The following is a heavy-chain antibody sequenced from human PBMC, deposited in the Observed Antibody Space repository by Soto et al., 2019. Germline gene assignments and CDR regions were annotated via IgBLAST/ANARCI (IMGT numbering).Heavy chain of an antibody. CDR2: ISYDGSNK. Sequence: GGSLRLSCAASGFTFSSYAMHWVRQAPGKGLEWVAVISYDGSNKYYADSVKGRFTISRDNSKNTLYLQMNSLRAEDTAVYYCARDTIDSSGYYRFDYWGQGTLVTVSS. V-gene: IGHV3-30-3*01. CDR3: ARDTIDSSGYYRFDY. D-gene: IGHD3-22*01. J-gene: IGHJ4*02. CDR1: GFTFSSYA.